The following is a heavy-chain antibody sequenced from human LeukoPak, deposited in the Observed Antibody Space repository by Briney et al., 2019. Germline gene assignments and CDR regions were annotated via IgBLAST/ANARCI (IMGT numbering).Heavy chain of an antibody. CDR3: AKGITMIAKQCVADY. CDR1: GFTFSNYG. V-gene: IGHV3-23*01. CDR2: ISGSGGST. D-gene: IGHD3-22*01. J-gene: IGHJ4*02. Sequence: PGGSLRLSCAASGFTFSNYGMNWVRQAPGKGLEWVSAISGSGGSTYYADSVKGRFTISRDNSKNTLYLQMNSLRAEDTAVYYCAKGITMIAKQCVADYWGQGTLVTVSS.